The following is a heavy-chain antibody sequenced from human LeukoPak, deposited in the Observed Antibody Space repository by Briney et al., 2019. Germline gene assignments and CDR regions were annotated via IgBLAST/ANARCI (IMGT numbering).Heavy chain of an antibody. CDR1: GFTFSTYN. CDR2: IISSSSTM. Sequence: GGSLRLSCAASGFTFSTYNMNWVRQAPGKGLEWVSYIISSSSTMTYADSVKGRFTISRDNAKSSLYLQMNSLRAEDTAVYYCARSGGVVVPAEGPQGHYYYSYYMDVWGKGTTVTVSS. CDR3: ARSGGVVVPAEGPQGHYYYSYYMDV. V-gene: IGHV3-48*01. J-gene: IGHJ6*03. D-gene: IGHD2-2*01.